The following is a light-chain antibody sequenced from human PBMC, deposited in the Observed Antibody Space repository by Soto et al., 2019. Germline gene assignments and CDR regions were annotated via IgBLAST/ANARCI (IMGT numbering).Light chain of an antibody. V-gene: IGLV2-14*01. CDR1: SSDVGGYNY. CDR2: DVS. J-gene: IGLJ1*01. Sequence: QSALTQPASVSGSPGQSITISCTGTSSDVGGYNYVSLYQQHPGKAPKLMIYDVSNRPAGVSNRFSGSKSGNTASLTISGLQAEDEADYYCCSYTSTSTFVFGTGTKLTVL. CDR3: CSYTSTSTFV.